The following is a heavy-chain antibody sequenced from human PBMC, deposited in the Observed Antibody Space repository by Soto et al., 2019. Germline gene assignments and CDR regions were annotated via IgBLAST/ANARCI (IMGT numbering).Heavy chain of an antibody. Sequence: QVQLQESGPGLVKPSETLSLTCTVSGGSISSDDWSWIRMRPGPGLEWIGVVYYSGSTNNNPSHNSPVTMSLVISKIHPSMRLCSVTAADTAVYYWAACLTWANTSEDAFDIWGRGTMVTVSS. J-gene: IGHJ3*02. CDR2: VYYSGST. CDR3: AACLTWANTSEDAFDI. V-gene: IGHV4-59*01. CDR1: GGSISSDD. D-gene: IGHD3-9*01.